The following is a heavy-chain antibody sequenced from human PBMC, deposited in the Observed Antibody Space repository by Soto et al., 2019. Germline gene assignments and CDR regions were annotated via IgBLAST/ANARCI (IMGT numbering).Heavy chain of an antibody. Sequence: QLQLQESGPGLVKPSETLSLTCTVSGVSISNSSYYWGWIRRPPGKGLEWIGTIYYSGITYYNPSLKSRVTISVDTSKNQFSLKLTSVTAADTDVYYCARHGSNWGQGTLVTVSS. J-gene: IGHJ4*02. CDR3: ARHGSN. CDR1: GVSISNSSYY. CDR2: IYYSGIT. V-gene: IGHV4-39*01.